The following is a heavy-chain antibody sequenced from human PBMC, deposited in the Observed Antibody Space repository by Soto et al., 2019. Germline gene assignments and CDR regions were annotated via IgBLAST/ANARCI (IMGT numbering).Heavy chain of an antibody. V-gene: IGHV3-23*01. CDR2: ISGSGGSI. CDR3: ARYVAPSPTVIRAFDS. D-gene: IGHD1-1*01. Sequence: AGGSLRLSCVASGFTLTNYAMTWVRQAPGKGLEWVSVISGSGGSIYYADSVKGRFTISRDTSSNTLYLQMNGLRAEDAALYYCARYVAPSPTVIRAFDSWGQGTLVTVSS. J-gene: IGHJ4*02. CDR1: GFTLTNYA.